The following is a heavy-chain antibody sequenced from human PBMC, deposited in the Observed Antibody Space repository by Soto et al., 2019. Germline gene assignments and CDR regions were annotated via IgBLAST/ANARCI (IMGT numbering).Heavy chain of an antibody. J-gene: IGHJ4*02. D-gene: IGHD2-15*01. CDR1: GGSISSSSYS. CDR3: ATMGTPATGLYFFDY. V-gene: IGHV4-39*01. CDR2: FYYSGST. Sequence: SSETLSLTCTVSGGSISSSSYSWGWIRQPPGKGPEWIGTFYYSGSTYYNPSLKSRVTISVDTSKNQFSLNLNFVTAADTAVYYCATMGTPATGLYFFDYWGQGSLVTVSS.